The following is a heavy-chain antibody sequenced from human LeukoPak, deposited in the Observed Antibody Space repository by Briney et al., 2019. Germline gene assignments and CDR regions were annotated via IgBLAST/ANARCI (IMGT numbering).Heavy chain of an antibody. V-gene: IGHV3-23*01. D-gene: IGHD3-22*01. Sequence: GGSLRLSCAASGFTFSSYAMSWVRQAPGKELEWVSAISGSGGSTYYADSVKGRFTISRDNSKNTLYLQMNSLRAEDTAVYYCAKPNYYDSSGLGYWGQGTLVTVSS. CDR1: GFTFSSYA. CDR2: ISGSGGST. CDR3: AKPNYYDSSGLGY. J-gene: IGHJ4*02.